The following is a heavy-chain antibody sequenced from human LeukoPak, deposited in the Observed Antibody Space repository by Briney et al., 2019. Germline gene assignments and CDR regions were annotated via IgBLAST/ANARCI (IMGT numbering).Heavy chain of an antibody. D-gene: IGHD2-15*01. CDR1: GGTFSGYV. Sequence: SVKVSCKASGGTFSGYVISWVRQAPRQGLEWMCGIIPMLNKANYAQKFQGRVTVTTDESTSTANMELRSLRSEDTAIYYCARCSSGGCFFDFWAQGTLVTVSS. J-gene: IGHJ4*02. V-gene: IGHV1-69*05. CDR2: IIPMLNKA. CDR3: ARCSSGGCFFDF.